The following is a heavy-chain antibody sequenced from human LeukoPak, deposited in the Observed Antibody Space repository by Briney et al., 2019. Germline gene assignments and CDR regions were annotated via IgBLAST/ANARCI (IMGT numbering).Heavy chain of an antibody. J-gene: IGHJ4*02. V-gene: IGHV1-8*03. D-gene: IGHD4/OR15-4a*01. CDR1: GYTFTSYD. CDR2: MNPNSGNT. Sequence: ASVKFSCKASGYTFTSYDINCVRQATGQGLEWMGWMNPNSGNTGYAQKFQGRVTITRNTSISTAYMELSSLRSEDTAVYYCARVTMYRGYDYWGQETLVTVSS. CDR3: ARVTMYRGYDY.